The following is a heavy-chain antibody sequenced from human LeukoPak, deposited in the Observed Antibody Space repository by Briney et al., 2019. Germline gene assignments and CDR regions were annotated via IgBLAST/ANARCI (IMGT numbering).Heavy chain of an antibody. CDR3: ARVYYDILTGYSAPPHY. D-gene: IGHD3-9*01. J-gene: IGHJ4*02. V-gene: IGHV1-46*01. Sequence: ASVKVSCKASGYTFTSYYMHWVRQAPGQGLEWMGTINPSGGSTSYAQKFQGRVTMTRDTSTSTVYMELSSLRSEDTAVYYCARVYYDILTGYSAPPHYWGQGTLVTVSS. CDR1: GYTFTSYY. CDR2: INPSGGST.